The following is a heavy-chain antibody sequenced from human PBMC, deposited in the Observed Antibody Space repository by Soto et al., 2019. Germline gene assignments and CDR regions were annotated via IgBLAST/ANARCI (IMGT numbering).Heavy chain of an antibody. Sequence: PSETLSLTCTVSGGSMSSYYWTWLRQSPGRGLEWIGYISYSGSTYYNPSLKSPVTISADTSKNQFSLRMNSMIAADTAVYYCARADPDASVGYWGQGTLVTVSS. J-gene: IGHJ4*02. CDR3: ARADPDASVGY. CDR2: ISYSGST. D-gene: IGHD2-15*01. CDR1: GGSMSSYY. V-gene: IGHV4-59*01.